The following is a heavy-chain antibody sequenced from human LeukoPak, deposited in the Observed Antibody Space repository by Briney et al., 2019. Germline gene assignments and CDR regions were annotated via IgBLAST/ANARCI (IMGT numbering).Heavy chain of an antibody. CDR3: ARVSGYCSGGTCYGLPSHGLDV. V-gene: IGHV1-46*01. Sequence: ASVKVSCKASGYTFTNYFMHWVRLAPGQGLVWGGIINPRGDSTNYAQKFQGRVTMTSDTSKSTVYMELRSLRSEDTAVYYCARVSGYCSGGTCYGLPSHGLDVWGQGTPVTVSS. J-gene: IGHJ6*02. D-gene: IGHD2-15*01. CDR2: INPRGDST. CDR1: GYTFTNYF.